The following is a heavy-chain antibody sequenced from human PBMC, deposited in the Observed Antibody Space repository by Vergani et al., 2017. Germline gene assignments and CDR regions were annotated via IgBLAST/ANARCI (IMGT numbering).Heavy chain of an antibody. Sequence: QVQLVESGGGVVQPGRSLRLSCAASGFTFSSYGMHWVRQAPGKGLEWVAVISYDGSNKYYADSVKGRFTISRDNSKNTLYLQMNSLRAEDTAVYYCARDSRWLAAAESFDYWGQGTLVTVSS. CDR1: GFTFSSYG. CDR3: ARDSRWLAAAESFDY. J-gene: IGHJ4*02. CDR2: ISYDGSNK. V-gene: IGHV3-30*03. D-gene: IGHD6-13*01.